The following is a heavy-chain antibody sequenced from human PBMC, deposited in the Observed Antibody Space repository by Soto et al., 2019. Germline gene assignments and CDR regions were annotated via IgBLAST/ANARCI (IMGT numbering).Heavy chain of an antibody. J-gene: IGHJ6*02. CDR3: AKGGAIVAAGSRVYLYDAMDV. CDR1: GYTFTGYY. D-gene: IGHD1-26*01. V-gene: IGHV1-2*02. CDR2: INPNSGDT. Sequence: ASVKVSCKASGYTFTGYYVHWVRQAPGQGLEWMGWINPNSGDTYLAQRFQGRVTMNRDTSIGTAYMELRGLTSDDTAEYYCAKGGAIVAAGSRVYLYDAMDVWGQGTTVTVSS.